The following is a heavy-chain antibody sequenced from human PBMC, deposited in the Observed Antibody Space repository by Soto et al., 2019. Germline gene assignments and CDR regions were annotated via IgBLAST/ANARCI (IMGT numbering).Heavy chain of an antibody. D-gene: IGHD1-1*01. CDR2: IHYSGSA. V-gene: IGHV4-59*01. J-gene: IGHJ3*02. CDR3: ARMNQLAPKRNAFDI. Sequence: SETLSLTCTVSGGSINSYFWTRSRQSPGKGLQWIGYIHYSGSANSNPSLKTRVTMSVDTSKTQFSLSLTSVTAADTAVYYCARMNQLAPKRNAFDIWGQGTMVT. CDR1: GGSINSYF.